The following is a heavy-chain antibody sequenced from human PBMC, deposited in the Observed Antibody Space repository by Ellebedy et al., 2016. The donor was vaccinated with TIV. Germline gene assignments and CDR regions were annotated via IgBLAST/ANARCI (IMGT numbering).Heavy chain of an antibody. CDR2: ISGSGGST. CDR3: AKRGSPYDSQFFDY. Sequence: GESLKISXAASGFTFSSYAMSWVRQAPGKGLEWVSAISGSGGSTYYADSVKGRFTISRDNSKNRLYLQMNSLRADDTAVYYCAKRGSPYDSQFFDYWGQGTLVTVSS. J-gene: IGHJ4*02. V-gene: IGHV3-23*01. D-gene: IGHD3-16*01. CDR1: GFTFSSYA.